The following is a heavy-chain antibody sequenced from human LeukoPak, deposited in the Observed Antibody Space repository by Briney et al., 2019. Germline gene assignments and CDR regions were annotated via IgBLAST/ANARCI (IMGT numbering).Heavy chain of an antibody. CDR3: ARTPRRYYYDSRNWGFDY. V-gene: IGHV4-34*01. CDR2: INHSGST. Sequence: SETLSLTCAVYGGSFSGYYWSWIRRPPGKGLEWIGEINHSGSTNYNPSLKSRVTISVDTSKNQFSLKLSSVTAADTAVYYCARTPRRYYYDSRNWGFDYWGQGTLVTVSS. J-gene: IGHJ4*02. D-gene: IGHD3-22*01. CDR1: GGSFSGYY.